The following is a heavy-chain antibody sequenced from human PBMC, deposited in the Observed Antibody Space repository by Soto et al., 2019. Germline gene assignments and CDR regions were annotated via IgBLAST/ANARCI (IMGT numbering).Heavy chain of an antibody. CDR2: ISSSGSTI. J-gene: IGHJ6*02. V-gene: IGHV3-48*03. CDR3: AREGGYCSGGSCGYYGMDV. CDR1: GFTFSSYE. D-gene: IGHD2-15*01. Sequence: PGGSLRLSCAASGFTFSSYEMNWVRQAPGKGLEWVSYISSSGSTIYYADSVKGRFTISSDNAKNSLYLQMNSLRAEDTAVYYCAREGGYCSGGSCGYYGMDVWGQGTTVTVSS.